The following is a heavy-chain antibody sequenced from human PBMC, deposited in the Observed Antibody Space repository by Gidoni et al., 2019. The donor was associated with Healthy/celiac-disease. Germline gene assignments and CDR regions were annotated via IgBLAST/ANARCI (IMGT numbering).Heavy chain of an antibody. CDR2: ISSSSSYI. Sequence: EVQLVESGGGLVKPGGSLRLSCAASGFTFSSYSMNWVRQAPGKGLEWVSSISSSSSYIYYADSVKGRFTISRDNAKNSLYLQMNSLRAEDTAVYYCARVGPGAAAGTRYYYYGMDVWGQGTTVTVSS. D-gene: IGHD6-13*01. V-gene: IGHV3-21*01. CDR3: ARVGPGAAAGTRYYYYGMDV. CDR1: GFTFSSYS. J-gene: IGHJ6*02.